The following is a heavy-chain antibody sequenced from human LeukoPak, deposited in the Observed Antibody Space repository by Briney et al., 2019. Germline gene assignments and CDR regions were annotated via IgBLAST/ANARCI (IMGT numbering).Heavy chain of an antibody. CDR2: IFSGGTI. CDR1: GFTVSSNF. D-gene: IGHD2-15*01. J-gene: IGHJ3*02. Sequence: GGSLRLSCAASGFTVSSNFMSWVRQAPGKGLEWVSVIFSGGTIYYADSAKGRFTISRDNSKNTLYLQMNSLRAEDTAVYYCARVSLGYCSGGSCYDNAFDIWGQGTMVTVSS. CDR3: ARVSLGYCSGGSCYDNAFDI. V-gene: IGHV3-66*01.